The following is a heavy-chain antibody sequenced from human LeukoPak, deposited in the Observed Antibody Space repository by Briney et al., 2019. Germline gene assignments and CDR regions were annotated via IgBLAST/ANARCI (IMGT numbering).Heavy chain of an antibody. CDR1: GYPFRNYD. J-gene: IGHJ5*02. CDR2: INPHSGKT. CDR3: ARLSSHYGDYKVDP. V-gene: IGHV1-8*01. Sequence: GASVTVSFKTSGYPFRNYDINWVRQATGQGVEWMGWINPHSGKTGYAQKFQGRVTMTTDTSANTAYMDLSSLRSEDTAVYYCARLSSHYGDYKVDPWGQGTLVTVSS. D-gene: IGHD4-17*01.